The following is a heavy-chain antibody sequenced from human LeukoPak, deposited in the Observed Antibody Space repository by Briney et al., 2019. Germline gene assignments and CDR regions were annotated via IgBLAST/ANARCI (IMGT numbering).Heavy chain of an antibody. Sequence: GGSLRLSCAASGFTFSSYAMSWVRQAPGKGLVWVSAISGSGGSTYYADSVKGRFTISRDNSKNTLYLQMNSLRAEDTAVYYCAKDWGYGSGSYYPNWFDPWGQGTLVTVSS. CDR2: ISGSGGST. D-gene: IGHD3-10*01. J-gene: IGHJ5*02. V-gene: IGHV3-23*01. CDR1: GFTFSSYA. CDR3: AKDWGYGSGSYYPNWFDP.